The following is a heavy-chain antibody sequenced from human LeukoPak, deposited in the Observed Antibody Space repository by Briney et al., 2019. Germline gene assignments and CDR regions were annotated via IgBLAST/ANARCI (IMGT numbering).Heavy chain of an antibody. CDR2: ISTSSTYI. J-gene: IGHJ4*02. CDR3: ARDPPFIIGTTFFDY. D-gene: IGHD1-20*01. CDR1: GFTFSSYS. Sequence: GGSLRLSCAASGFTFSSYSMNWVRQAPGKGLVWVSSISTSSTYIYYADSVKGRFTISRDNAKNSLYLQMNSLRAEDTAVYYCARDPPFIIGTTFFDYWGQGTLVTVSS. V-gene: IGHV3-21*01.